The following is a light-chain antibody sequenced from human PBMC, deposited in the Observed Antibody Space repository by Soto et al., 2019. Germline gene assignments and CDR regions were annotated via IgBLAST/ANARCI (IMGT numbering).Light chain of an antibody. CDR2: SAS. CDR1: QDISNY. V-gene: IGKV1-27*01. J-gene: IGKJ5*01. CDR3: QKYNSALSIT. Sequence: DIQMTQSPSSLSASVGDRITITCRASQDISNYLAWYQQKPGKVPKLLIYSASTLQSGVPSRFRGGGSGTEFTLTISSLQPEDVATYYCQKYNSALSITFGQGTRLEIK.